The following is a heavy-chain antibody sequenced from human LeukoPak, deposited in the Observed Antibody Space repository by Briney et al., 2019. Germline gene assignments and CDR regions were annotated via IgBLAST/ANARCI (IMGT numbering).Heavy chain of an antibody. V-gene: IGHV1-46*01. Sequence: ASVKVSCKASGYSFTSHYMHWVRQAPGQGLEWMGLINPSGSSTLYAQKSQGRVTMTRDMSTTTDYMELSSLRSEDTAVYYCARDNSVGDIAWWFDPWGQGTLVTVSS. D-gene: IGHD3-16*02. CDR1: GYSFTSHY. J-gene: IGHJ5*02. CDR3: ARDNSVGDIAWWFDP. CDR2: INPSGSST.